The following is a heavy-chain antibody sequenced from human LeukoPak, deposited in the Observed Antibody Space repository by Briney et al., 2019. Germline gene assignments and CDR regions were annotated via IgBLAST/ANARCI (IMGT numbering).Heavy chain of an antibody. Sequence: ASVKVSCKASGYTFTGYYMHWVRQAPGQGLEWMGIINPSGGDTRYAQKFQGRVTMTRDTSISTAYMELSRLRSDDTAVYYCARRKDCSGGSCYLTGYMDVWGKGTTVTVSS. V-gene: IGHV1-2*02. CDR1: GYTFTGYY. CDR3: ARRKDCSGGSCYLTGYMDV. D-gene: IGHD2-15*01. J-gene: IGHJ6*03. CDR2: INPSGGDT.